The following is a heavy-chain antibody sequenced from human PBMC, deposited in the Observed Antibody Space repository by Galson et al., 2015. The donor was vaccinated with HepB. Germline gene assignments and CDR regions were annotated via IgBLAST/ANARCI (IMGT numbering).Heavy chain of an antibody. CDR3: ARTVSIPGRPGSRVEDYGDYYYYYGMDV. CDR1: GFTFSSYA. J-gene: IGHJ6*02. Sequence: SLRLSCAASGFTFSSYAMHWVRQAPGKGLEWVAVISYDGSNKYYADSVKGRFTISRDNSKNTLYLQMNSLRAEDTAVYYCARTVSIPGRPGSRVEDYGDYYYYYGMDVWGQGTTVTVSS. D-gene: IGHD4-17*01. V-gene: IGHV3-30*04. CDR2: ISYDGSNK.